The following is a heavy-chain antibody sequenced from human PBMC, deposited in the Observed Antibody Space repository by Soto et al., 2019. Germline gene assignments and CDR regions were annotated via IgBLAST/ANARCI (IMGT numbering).Heavy chain of an antibody. D-gene: IGHD3-10*01. CDR1: GFTFSSYV. V-gene: IGHV3-23*01. Sequence: PGGSLRLSCAASGFTFSSYVMSWVRQAPGKGLEWVSAISGSGGSTYYADSVKGRFTISRDNSKNTLYLQMNSLRAEDTAVYYCAKCGSPRRTPLYRNWFVPWGQGTLVTVSS. CDR3: AKCGSPRRTPLYRNWFVP. CDR2: ISGSGGST. J-gene: IGHJ5*02.